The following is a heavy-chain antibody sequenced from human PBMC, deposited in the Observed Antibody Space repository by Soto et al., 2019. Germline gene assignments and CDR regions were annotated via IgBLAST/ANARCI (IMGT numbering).Heavy chain of an antibody. J-gene: IGHJ6*02. CDR1: GGTFSSYA. D-gene: IGHD5-12*01. CDR2: IIPIFGTA. V-gene: IGHV1-69*13. Sequence: SVKVSCKASGGTFSSYAISWVRQAPGQGLEWMGGIIPIFGTANYAQKFQGRVTITADESTSTAYMELSSLRSEDTAVYYCARRREYSGYDFGGYYYYYGMDVWGQGTTVTVSS. CDR3: ARRREYSGYDFGGYYYYYGMDV.